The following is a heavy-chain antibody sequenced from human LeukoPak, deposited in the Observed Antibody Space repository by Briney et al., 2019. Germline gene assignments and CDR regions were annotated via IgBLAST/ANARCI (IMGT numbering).Heavy chain of an antibody. J-gene: IGHJ4*02. V-gene: IGHV3-21*01. Sequence: GGSLRLSCAASGVTFSSYSMNWVRQAPGKGLEWVASISSSSSYKNYADSVKGRFTISRDNAQKSLYLEMNSLRGEDTAVYYCARVRVVDYGDPRDYWGQGTLVTVSS. CDR3: ARVRVVDYGDPRDY. CDR1: GVTFSSYS. D-gene: IGHD4-17*01. CDR2: ISSSSSYK.